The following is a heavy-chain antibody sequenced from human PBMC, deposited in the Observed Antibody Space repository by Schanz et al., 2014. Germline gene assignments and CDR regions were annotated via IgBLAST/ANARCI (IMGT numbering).Heavy chain of an antibody. CDR3: ARENLNWEAFDI. V-gene: IGHV3-11*01. CDR2: ISRDGTTS. J-gene: IGHJ3*02. Sequence: ARLVESGGGLVKPGGSLRLSCGASGFTFSDYSMNWIRQAPGKGLEWLSYISRDGTTSYYADSVKGRFTISRDNAKNSLYLEMTSLRGEDTAVYYCARENLNWEAFDIWGQGTVVTVSS. CDR1: GFTFSDYS. D-gene: IGHD7-27*01.